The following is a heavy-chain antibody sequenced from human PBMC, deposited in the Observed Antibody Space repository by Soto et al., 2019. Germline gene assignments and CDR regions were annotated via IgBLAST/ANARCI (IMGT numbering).Heavy chain of an antibody. Sequence: QVQLVESGGGVVQPGRSLRLSCAASGFTFSSYGMHWVRQAPGKGLEWVAVIWYDGSNKYYADSVKGRFTISRDNSKNTLYLPMNSLRAEDTAVYYCASPASSADWYFDLWGRGTLVTVSS. J-gene: IGHJ2*01. CDR1: GFTFSSYG. V-gene: IGHV3-33*01. CDR2: IWYDGSNK. CDR3: ASPASSADWYFDL.